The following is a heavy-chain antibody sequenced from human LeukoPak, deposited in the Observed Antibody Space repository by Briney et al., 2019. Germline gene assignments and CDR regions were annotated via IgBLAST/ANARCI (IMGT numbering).Heavy chain of an antibody. D-gene: IGHD1-26*01. V-gene: IGHV1-8*01. CDR2: MNPNSGNT. J-gene: IGHJ5*02. CDR1: GYTFTSYD. Sequence: GASVKVSCKASGYTFTSYDINWVRQATGQGLEWMGWMNPNSGNTGYAQKFQGRVTMTRNTSINSAYMELSSLRSEDTAIYYCARDNSVGDNAWWFDPWGQGTLVTVSS. CDR3: ARDNSVGDNAWWFDP.